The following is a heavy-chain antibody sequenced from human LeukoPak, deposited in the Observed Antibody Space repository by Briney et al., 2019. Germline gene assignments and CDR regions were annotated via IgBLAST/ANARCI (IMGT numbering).Heavy chain of an antibody. Sequence: ASVKVSCKVSGYSLSELSTHWVRQAPGQGLEWMGGFDPGDDETIYAQKFQGRVTMTEDTSTDTAYLELSSLRSEDTAVYFCATEKGLLLDSWGQGTPVTVSS. CDR2: FDPGDDET. V-gene: IGHV1-24*01. CDR3: ATEKGLLLDS. CDR1: GYSLSELS. D-gene: IGHD1-26*01. J-gene: IGHJ5*01.